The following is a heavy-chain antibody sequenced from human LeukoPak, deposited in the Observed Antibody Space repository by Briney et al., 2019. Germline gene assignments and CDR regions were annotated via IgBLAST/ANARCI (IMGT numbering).Heavy chain of an antibody. D-gene: IGHD4-17*01. J-gene: IGHJ4*02. CDR2: ISYDGSNK. V-gene: IGHV3-30*04. Sequence: GRSLRLSCAASGFTFSSYAMHWVRRAPGKGLEWVAVISYDGSNKYYADSVKGRFTISRDNSKNTLYLQMNSLRAEDTAVYYCARVYGRSTDYWGQGTLVTVSS. CDR1: GFTFSSYA. CDR3: ARVYGRSTDY.